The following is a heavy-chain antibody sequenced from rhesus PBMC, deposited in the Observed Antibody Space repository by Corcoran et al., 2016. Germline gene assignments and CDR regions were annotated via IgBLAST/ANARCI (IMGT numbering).Heavy chain of an antibody. V-gene: IGHV4-160*01. D-gene: IGHD2-21*01. CDR1: GGSISSNY. J-gene: IGHJ6*01. CDR3: AREDCTGSGCYAIYGLDS. CDR2: IYGSSGST. Sequence: QVQLQESGPGLVKPSETLSLTCAVSGGSISSNYWSWIRQPPGKGLEWIGYIYGSSGSTYYNPSRKSRVTISTDTSKNQFSLKLSAVTAADTAVYYCAREDCTGSGCYAIYGLDSWGQGVVVTVSS.